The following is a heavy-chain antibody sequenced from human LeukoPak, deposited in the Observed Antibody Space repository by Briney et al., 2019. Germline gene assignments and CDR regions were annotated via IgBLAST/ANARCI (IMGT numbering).Heavy chain of an antibody. CDR2: IYDSGIT. Sequence: SETLSLTCTVSGGSIRTYYWSWIRQPPGKGLEWIGYIYDSGITNYNPSLESRVTISVDTSKSQFSLNLSSVTAADTAMCYCARATNVGYFYYYGMDVWGQGTTVTVSS. J-gene: IGHJ6*02. CDR1: GGSIRTYY. D-gene: IGHD1-14*01. CDR3: ARATNVGYFYYYGMDV. V-gene: IGHV4-59*01.